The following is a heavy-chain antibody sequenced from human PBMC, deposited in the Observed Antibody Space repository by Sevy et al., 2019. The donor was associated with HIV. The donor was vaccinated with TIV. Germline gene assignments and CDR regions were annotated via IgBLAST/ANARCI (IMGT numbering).Heavy chain of an antibody. CDR2: ISSASSYI. V-gene: IGHV3-21*01. CDR3: ARGDYYGSLYYFYY. Sequence: GGSLRLSCAASGFTFNYHFMNWVRQVPGKGLEWVSYISSASSYINYSDSVKGPFTISRDNAKNLVFLEMNNLRPEDTAVYFCARGDYYGSLYYFYYWGQGTLVTVSS. CDR1: GFTFNYHF. D-gene: IGHD3-10*01. J-gene: IGHJ4*02.